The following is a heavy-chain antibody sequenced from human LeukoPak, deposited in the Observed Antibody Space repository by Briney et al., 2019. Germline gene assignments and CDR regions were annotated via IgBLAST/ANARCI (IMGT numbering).Heavy chain of an antibody. CDR1: GGSISSGSYY. Sequence: SETLSLTCTVSGGSISSGSYYWRWLRQPAGKGLEWIGRIYTSGSTHYNPSLKSRVTMSVDTSKNQFSLKLSSVTAADTAVYYCARDPEGGIGWYGGFDYWGQGTLVTVSS. CDR2: IYTSGST. D-gene: IGHD6-19*01. J-gene: IGHJ4*02. V-gene: IGHV4-61*02. CDR3: ARDPEGGIGWYGGFDY.